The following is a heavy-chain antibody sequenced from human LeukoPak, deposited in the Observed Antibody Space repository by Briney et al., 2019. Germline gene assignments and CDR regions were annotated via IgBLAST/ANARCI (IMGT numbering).Heavy chain of an antibody. CDR1: GFTFSSYG. J-gene: IGHJ4*02. CDR2: ISGSGGST. Sequence: GGSLRLSCAASGFTFSSYGMSWVRQAPGKGLEWVSAISGSGGSTYYADSVKGRFTISRDNAKNSLYLQMNSLRAEDTAVYYCARGEYSSSSLIFDYWGQGTLVTVSS. D-gene: IGHD6-6*01. CDR3: ARGEYSSSSLIFDY. V-gene: IGHV3-23*01.